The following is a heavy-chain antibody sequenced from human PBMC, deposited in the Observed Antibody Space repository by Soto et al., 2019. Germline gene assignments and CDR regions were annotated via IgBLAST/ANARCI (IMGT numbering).Heavy chain of an antibody. J-gene: IGHJ4*02. CDR1: GFIVTSNY. D-gene: IGHD3-10*01. CDR2: IYSDGTT. V-gene: IGHV3-53*01. Sequence: LRLSCAASGFIVTSNYMSWVRQAPGKGLEWVSVIYSDGTTNYAESVKGRFTISRDKSKNTVFLQMSSLRAEDTAVYYCAKGGPGASSGLFESWGQGTLVTVYS. CDR3: AKGGPGASSGLFES.